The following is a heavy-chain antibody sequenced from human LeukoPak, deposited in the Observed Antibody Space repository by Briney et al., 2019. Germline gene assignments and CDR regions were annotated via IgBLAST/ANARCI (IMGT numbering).Heavy chain of an antibody. Sequence: ASVKVSCKASGYTFAAYYMHWVRQAPGQGLEWMGWINPNGGGTNYVQKFQGRVTMTRDTSISTAYMELSRLTSDDTAVYYCARDSSSGGYSGDCWGQGTLVTVSS. CDR2: INPNGGGT. CDR3: ARDSSSGGYSGDC. V-gene: IGHV1-2*02. D-gene: IGHD1-26*01. J-gene: IGHJ4*02. CDR1: GYTFAAYY.